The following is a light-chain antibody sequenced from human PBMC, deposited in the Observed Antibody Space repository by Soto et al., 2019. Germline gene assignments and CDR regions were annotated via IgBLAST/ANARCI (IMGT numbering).Light chain of an antibody. J-gene: IGKJ1*01. CDR1: QSISGS. CDR2: EAS. CDR3: QQYNGYWT. V-gene: IGKV1-5*03. Sequence: DIQMTQSPSTLSASVGDRVTITCRASQSISGSLAWYQQKPGKAPRLLIYEASNLKSAVPSRFSGSGSGTEYTLTISSLQPDDSASYYCQQYNGYWTFGQGTRAEIK.